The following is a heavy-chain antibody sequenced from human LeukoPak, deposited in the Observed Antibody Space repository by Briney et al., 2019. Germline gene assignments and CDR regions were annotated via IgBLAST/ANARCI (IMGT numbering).Heavy chain of an antibody. J-gene: IGHJ4*02. CDR2: MNPNSGNT. D-gene: IGHD4-23*01. CDR3: ARGPQSDGGNFDY. Sequence: ASVKVSCKASGYTYTSYDINWVRQATGQGLEWMGWMNPNSGNTGYAQKFQGRVTMTRNTSISTAYMELSSLRSEDTAVYYCARGPQSDGGNFDYWGQGTLVTVSS. V-gene: IGHV1-8*01. CDR1: GYTYTSYD.